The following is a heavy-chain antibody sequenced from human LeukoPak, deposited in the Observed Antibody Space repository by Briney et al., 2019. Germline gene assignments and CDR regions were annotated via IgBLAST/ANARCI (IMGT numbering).Heavy chain of an antibody. Sequence: GGSLRLSCAASGFTFSCYAMIWVRQAPGKELEWVSGINWNGGSTGYADSVKGRFTISRDNAKNSLYLQMNSLRAEDTALYYCARGHILTGYYASYFDYWGQGTLVTVSS. CDR1: GFTFSCYA. D-gene: IGHD3-9*01. CDR2: INWNGGST. J-gene: IGHJ4*02. CDR3: ARGHILTGYYASYFDY. V-gene: IGHV3-20*04.